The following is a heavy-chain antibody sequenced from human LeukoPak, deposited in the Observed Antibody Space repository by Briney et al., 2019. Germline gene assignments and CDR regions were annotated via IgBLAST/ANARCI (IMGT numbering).Heavy chain of an antibody. Sequence: GESLKISCKGSGYSFTSYWIGWVRQMPGEGLEWMGIIYPGDSDTRYSPSFQGQVTTSADKSISTAYLQWSSLKASDTAMYYCARTPDYYDSSGYPDYWGQGTLVTVSS. D-gene: IGHD3-22*01. CDR1: GYSFTSYW. V-gene: IGHV5-51*01. CDR2: IYPGDSDT. J-gene: IGHJ4*02. CDR3: ARTPDYYDSSGYPDY.